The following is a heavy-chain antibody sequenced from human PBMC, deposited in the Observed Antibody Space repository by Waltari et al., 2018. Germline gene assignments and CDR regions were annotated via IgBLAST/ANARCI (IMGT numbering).Heavy chain of an antibody. V-gene: IGHV1-3*01. Sequence: QVQLVQSGAEVKKPGASVKVSCKASGYTFTSYAMHWVRQAPGQRLEWMGWINAGNGNTKYAQKFPGRVTITRDTSASTAYMELSSLRSEDTAVYYCARVAMAIIAVAGTPDAFDIWGQGTMVTVSS. CDR3: ARVAMAIIAVAGTPDAFDI. CDR1: GYTFTSYA. CDR2: INAGNGNT. D-gene: IGHD6-19*01. J-gene: IGHJ3*02.